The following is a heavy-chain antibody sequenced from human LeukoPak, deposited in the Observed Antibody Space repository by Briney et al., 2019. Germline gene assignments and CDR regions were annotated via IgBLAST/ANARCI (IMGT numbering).Heavy chain of an antibody. CDR2: INAGNGNT. CDR1: GYTFTSYA. V-gene: IGHV1-3*01. D-gene: IGHD1-1*01. J-gene: IGHJ6*02. CDR3: ASYPGTGHYYYGMDV. Sequence: ASVKVSCKASGYTFTSYAMHWVRQAPGQRLEWMGWINAGNGNTKYSQKFQGRVTITRDTSASTAYMELSSLRSEDTAVYYCASYPGTGHYYYGMDVWGQGTTVTVSS.